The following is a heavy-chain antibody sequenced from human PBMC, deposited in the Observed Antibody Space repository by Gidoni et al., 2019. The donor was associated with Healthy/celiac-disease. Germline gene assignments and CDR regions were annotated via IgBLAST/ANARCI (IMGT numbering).Heavy chain of an antibody. J-gene: IGHJ3*02. CDR3: ARYYYDSSGLSSWDAFDI. V-gene: IGHV1-69*01. D-gene: IGHD3-22*01. CDR1: GGTFSSSA. CDR2: IIPILGTA. Sequence: QVQLVQSGAEVKQPGSSVKVSCKASGGTFSSSAISWVRQAPGQGLEWMGGIIPILGTANYAQKFQGRVTITADESTSTAYMELSSLRSEDTAVYYCARYYYDSSGLSSWDAFDIWGQGTMVTVSS.